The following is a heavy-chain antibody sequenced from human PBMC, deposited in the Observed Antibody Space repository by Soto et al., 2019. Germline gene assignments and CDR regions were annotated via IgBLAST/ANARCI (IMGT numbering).Heavy chain of an antibody. CDR2: INHSGST. V-gene: IGHV4-34*01. Sequence: SETLSLTCAVYGGSFSGYYWSWIRQPPGKGLEWIGEINHSGSTNYNPSLKSRVTISVDTSKNQFSLKLSSVTAADTAVYYCARGKADYDFWSGYFSVQLDYWGQGTLVTVSS. CDR3: ARGKADYDFWSGYFSVQLDY. CDR1: GGSFSGYY. J-gene: IGHJ4*02. D-gene: IGHD3-3*01.